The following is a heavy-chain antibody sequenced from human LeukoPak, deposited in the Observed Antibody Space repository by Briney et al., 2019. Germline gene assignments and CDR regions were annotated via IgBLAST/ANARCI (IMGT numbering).Heavy chain of an antibody. Sequence: ASVKVSCKGSGYTFSNYGINWVRQGPGQGLEWMGWIGAYNGYTIYADNLQGRGTVTTDTSTSTAHMELRSLRSDDTAVYYCARDLRRDESSNYYYIGWFDLWGQGTLVTVSS. J-gene: IGHJ5*01. CDR3: ARDLRRDESSNYYYIGWFDL. V-gene: IGHV1-18*01. CDR2: IGAYNGYT. CDR1: GYTFSNYG. D-gene: IGHD3-22*01.